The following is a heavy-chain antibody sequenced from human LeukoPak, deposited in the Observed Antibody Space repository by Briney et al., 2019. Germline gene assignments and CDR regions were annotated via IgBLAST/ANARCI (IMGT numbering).Heavy chain of an antibody. CDR1: GFTFNSYA. Sequence: PGGSLRLSCAASGFTFNSYAMSWVRQAPGKGLEWVSGISGSGGSTYYADSVKGRFTISRDNSKNTLYPQMNSLRAEDTAVYYCAKAAEPHYYDSSGYVNYWGQGTLVTVSS. D-gene: IGHD3-22*01. V-gene: IGHV3-23*01. J-gene: IGHJ4*02. CDR3: AKAAEPHYYDSSGYVNY. CDR2: ISGSGGST.